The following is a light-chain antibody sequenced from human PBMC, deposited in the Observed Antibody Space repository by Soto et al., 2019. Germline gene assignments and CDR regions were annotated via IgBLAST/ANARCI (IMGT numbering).Light chain of an antibody. CDR3: QQYSTYPGT. J-gene: IGKJ1*01. V-gene: IGKV1-5*01. CDR1: QRISSW. Sequence: DIQMTQSPSTLSASVVDRVTITCRASQRISSWLAWYQQKPGKAPKVLIFDASSLESGVPSRFSGSGSATEFSLSISSLQHDEFATYYCQQYSTYPGTFGQGTKVEIK. CDR2: DAS.